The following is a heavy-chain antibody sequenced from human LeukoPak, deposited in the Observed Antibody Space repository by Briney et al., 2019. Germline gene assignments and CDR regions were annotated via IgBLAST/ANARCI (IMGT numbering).Heavy chain of an antibody. D-gene: IGHD1-26*01. CDR1: GGSISSSDYY. Sequence: SETLSLTCTVSGGSISSSDYYWGWIRQPPGERLEWIGTIYYNGNTYYNPSLQSRVIISVDTSKNQFSLKLTSVTAPDTAVYYCARTVGAHRFDYWGQGILVTVSS. CDR3: ARTVGAHRFDY. CDR2: IYYNGNT. J-gene: IGHJ4*02. V-gene: IGHV4-39*01.